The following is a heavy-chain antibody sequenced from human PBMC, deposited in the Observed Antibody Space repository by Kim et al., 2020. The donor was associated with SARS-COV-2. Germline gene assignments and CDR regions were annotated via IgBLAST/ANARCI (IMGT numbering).Heavy chain of an antibody. J-gene: IGHJ4*02. Sequence: ASSVKVRFTISRDNSKHTLYLQMNSLRAEDTAVYYCARDGRRSSSWSPDYWGQGTLVTVSS. D-gene: IGHD6-13*01. CDR3: ARDGRRSSSWSPDY. V-gene: IGHV3-33*01.